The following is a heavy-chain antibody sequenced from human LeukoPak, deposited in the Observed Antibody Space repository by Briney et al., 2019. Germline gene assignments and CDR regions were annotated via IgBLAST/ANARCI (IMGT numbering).Heavy chain of an antibody. Sequence: GESLKISXKGSGYSFTSYWIGWVRQMPGKGLEWMGIIYPGDSDTRYSPSFQGQVTLSADKSISTAYLQWSSLKASDTAMYYCARSSSWTLYYFDYWGQGTLVTVSS. CDR2: IYPGDSDT. V-gene: IGHV5-51*01. CDR3: ARSSSWTLYYFDY. J-gene: IGHJ4*02. CDR1: GYSFTSYW. D-gene: IGHD6-13*01.